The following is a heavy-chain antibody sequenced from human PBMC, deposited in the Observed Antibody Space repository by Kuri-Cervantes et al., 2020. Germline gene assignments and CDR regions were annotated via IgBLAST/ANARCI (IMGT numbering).Heavy chain of an antibody. D-gene: IGHD3-10*01. CDR1: GFTFSSYW. CDR2: IKQDGSEK. V-gene: IGHV3-7*01. CDR3: ARDRAPGSGDGFDP. Sequence: GESLKISCAASGFTFSSYWMSWVRQAPGKGLEWAANIKQDGSEKYNVDSVKGRFTISRDNAKNSLYLQMNSLRAEDTAVYYCARDRAPGSGDGFDPWGQGTLVTVSS. J-gene: IGHJ5*02.